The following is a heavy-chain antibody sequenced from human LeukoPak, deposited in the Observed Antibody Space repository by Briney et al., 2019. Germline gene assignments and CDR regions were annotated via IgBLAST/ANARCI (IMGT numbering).Heavy chain of an antibody. V-gene: IGHV3-23*01. CDR3: AKDQYTYGSWYDY. CDR1: GFTFSSYG. CDR2: ISGSGGST. J-gene: IGHJ4*02. D-gene: IGHD5-18*01. Sequence: GGSLRLSCAASGFTFSSYGMSWVRQAPGKGLEWVSAISGSGGSTYYADSVKGRFTISRDNSKNTLYLQMNSLRAEDTAIYYCAKDQYTYGSWYDYWGQGTLVTVSS.